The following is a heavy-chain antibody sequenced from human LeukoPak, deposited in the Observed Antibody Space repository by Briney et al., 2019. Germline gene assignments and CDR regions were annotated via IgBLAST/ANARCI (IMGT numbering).Heavy chain of an antibody. J-gene: IGHJ5*02. CDR1: GFTFSSYA. CDR2: SSGSGGST. CDR3: AALVALNWFDR. V-gene: IGHV3-23*01. D-gene: IGHD2-2*01. Sequence: GGSLRLSCAASGFTFSSYAMRWVRQAPGKGLDGVSASSGSGGSTYYADSVKGRFTSSRDNSNNTLYLQMTRLRAEDTAVYYCAALVALNWFDRWGQGTLVTVSS.